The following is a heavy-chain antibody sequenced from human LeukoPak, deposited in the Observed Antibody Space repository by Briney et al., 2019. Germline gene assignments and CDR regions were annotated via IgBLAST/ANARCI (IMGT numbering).Heavy chain of an antibody. CDR2: IYHSGST. V-gene: IGHV4-38-2*02. Sequence: SETLSLTCTVSGYSISSGYYWGWIRQPPGKGLEWIGSIYHSGSTYYNPSLKSRVTISVDTSKNQFSLKVSSVTAADTAVYYCARDRTVVTASGAFDIWGQGTMVTVSS. D-gene: IGHD2-21*02. J-gene: IGHJ3*02. CDR3: ARDRTVVTASGAFDI. CDR1: GYSISSGYY.